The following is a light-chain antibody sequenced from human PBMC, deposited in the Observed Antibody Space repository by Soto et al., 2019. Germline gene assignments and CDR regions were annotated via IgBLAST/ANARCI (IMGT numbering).Light chain of an antibody. Sequence: DVVLTQSPPSLPVTLGQPASISCRSSQSLEYTDGTTYLNWFHQRPGQSPRRLLYKVSQRDSGVPDRFSGSVSGTEFTLKISGVEADDVGVYYFIQGTQWPPTLGQGTRLEIK. J-gene: IGKJ5*01. CDR1: QSLEYTDGTTY. V-gene: IGKV2-30*01. CDR3: IQGTQWPPT. CDR2: KVS.